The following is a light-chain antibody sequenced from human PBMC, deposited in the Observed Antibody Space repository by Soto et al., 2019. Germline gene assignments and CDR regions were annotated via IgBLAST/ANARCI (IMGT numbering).Light chain of an antibody. J-gene: IGKJ3*01. CDR3: QQTHTSPTT. CDR1: QSIGWF. Sequence: DIQMTQSPSSLSAYVGDRVTITCRASQSIGWFLHWYQQKPGKAPRLLIHTASSLQSGVPSRFSGDGSGTDFTLTIASLQPEDFATYYCQQTHTSPTTFGPGTKVAIK. CDR2: TAS. V-gene: IGKV1-39*01.